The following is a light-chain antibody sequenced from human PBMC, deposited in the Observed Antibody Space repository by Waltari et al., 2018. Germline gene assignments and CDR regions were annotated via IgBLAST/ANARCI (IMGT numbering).Light chain of an antibody. Sequence: QSVVTQPPSASGTPGQRVPISCSGSSPNLGKTFVYWYHQSPGTAPKLLIYRNNQRPSGVPDRFSGSKSGTSASLAISGLRSEDESDYYCATWDDSLRGWVFGGGTKLTVL. CDR3: ATWDDSLRGWV. J-gene: IGLJ3*02. CDR2: RNN. V-gene: IGLV1-47*01. CDR1: SPNLGKTF.